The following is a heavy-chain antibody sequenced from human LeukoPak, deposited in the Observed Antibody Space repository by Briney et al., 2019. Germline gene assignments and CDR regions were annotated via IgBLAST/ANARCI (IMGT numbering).Heavy chain of an antibody. Sequence: GGSLRLSCAASGFTVSSNYMSWVRQAPGKGLEWVSVIYSGGSTYYADSVKGRFTISRDNAKNSLYLQMNSLRAEDTAVYYCARARGGYSGYVLFDYWGQGTLVTVSS. V-gene: IGHV3-53*01. CDR3: ARARGGYSGYVLFDY. CDR1: GFTVSSNY. CDR2: IYSGGST. D-gene: IGHD5-12*01. J-gene: IGHJ4*02.